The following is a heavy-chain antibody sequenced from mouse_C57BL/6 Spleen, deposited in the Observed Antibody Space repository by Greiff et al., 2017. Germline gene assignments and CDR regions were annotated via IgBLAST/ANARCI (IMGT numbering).Heavy chain of an antibody. CDR1: GYTFTDYY. J-gene: IGHJ1*03. D-gene: IGHD1-1*01. Sequence: LMESGPELVKPGASVKISCKASGYTFTDYYINWVKQRPGQGLEWIGWIYPGSGNTKYNEKFKGKATLTVDTSSSTAYMQLSSLTSEDSAVYFCARSGHYYGSSHWYFDVWGTGTTVTVSS. CDR3: ARSGHYYGSSHWYFDV. V-gene: IGHV1-84*01. CDR2: IYPGSGNT.